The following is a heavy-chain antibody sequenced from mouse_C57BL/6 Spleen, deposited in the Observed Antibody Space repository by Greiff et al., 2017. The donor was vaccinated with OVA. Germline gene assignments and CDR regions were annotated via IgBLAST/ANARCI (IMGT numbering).Heavy chain of an antibody. V-gene: IGHV1-81*01. CDR2: IYPRSGNT. D-gene: IGHD4-1*01. J-gene: IGHJ4*01. Sequence: QVQLQQSGAELARPGASVKLSCKASGYTFTSYGISWVKQRTGQGLEWIGEIYPRSGNTYYNEKFKGKATLTADKSSSTAYMELRSLTSEDSAVYFCARRWDGELRAMDYWGQGTSVTVSS. CDR3: ARRWDGELRAMDY. CDR1: GYTFTSYG.